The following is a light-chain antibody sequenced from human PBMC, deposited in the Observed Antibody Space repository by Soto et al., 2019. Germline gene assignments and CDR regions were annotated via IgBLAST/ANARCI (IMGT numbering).Light chain of an antibody. CDR1: QSIYSDY. V-gene: IGKV3D-20*01. CDR3: QQYGTSLRT. CDR2: DAS. Sequence: EIVLTQSPATLSLSPGERATLSCGASQSIYSDYLAWYQQKPGLAPRLVIYDASTRATGIPDRFSGSGSGTDFTLTISRLEPEDFAVYYCQQYGTSLRTFGQGTKVDIK. J-gene: IGKJ1*01.